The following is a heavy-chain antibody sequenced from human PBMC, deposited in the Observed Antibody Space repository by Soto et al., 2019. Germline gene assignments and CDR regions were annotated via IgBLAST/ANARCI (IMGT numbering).Heavy chain of an antibody. CDR3: ALSLGESSFWSEPYFDY. Sequence: GGSLRLSCAASGFTFSSYAMSWVRQAPGKGLEWVSAISGSGGSTYYADSVKGRFTISRDNSKNTLYLQMNSLRAEDTAVYYCALSLGESSFWSEPYFDYWGQGTLVTVSS. J-gene: IGHJ4*02. V-gene: IGHV3-23*01. D-gene: IGHD3-16*02. CDR2: ISGSGGST. CDR1: GFTFSSYA.